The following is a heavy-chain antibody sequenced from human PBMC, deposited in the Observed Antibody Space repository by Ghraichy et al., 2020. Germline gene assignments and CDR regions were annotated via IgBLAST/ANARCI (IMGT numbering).Heavy chain of an antibody. Sequence: GGSLRLSCAASGFSFSTYWMHWVRQVPGKGLVWVSRMNSDGSRTSYADSVKGQFTISRDNAKNTLYLQMNSLSAEDTAVYYCTSSGDSGYWGQGTLVTVSS. D-gene: IGHD2-21*01. CDR3: TSSGDSGY. J-gene: IGHJ4*02. CDR2: MNSDGSRT. CDR1: GFSFSTYW. V-gene: IGHV3-74*01.